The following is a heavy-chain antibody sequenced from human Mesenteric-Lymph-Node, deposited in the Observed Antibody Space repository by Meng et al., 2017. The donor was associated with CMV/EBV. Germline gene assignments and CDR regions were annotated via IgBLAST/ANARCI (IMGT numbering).Heavy chain of an antibody. Sequence: SETLSLTCTVSGGSVSSGSYFWSWIRQPPGKGLEWIGYIYYSGSTKYNPSLKSRVTTSLDTSKNQFSLKVTSVTAADTAVYYCAREQKRPYYYYGMDVWGQGTTVTVSS. J-gene: IGHJ6*02. CDR3: AREQKRPYYYYGMDV. CDR2: IYYSGST. CDR1: GGSVSSGSYF. D-gene: IGHD3-16*01. V-gene: IGHV4-61*01.